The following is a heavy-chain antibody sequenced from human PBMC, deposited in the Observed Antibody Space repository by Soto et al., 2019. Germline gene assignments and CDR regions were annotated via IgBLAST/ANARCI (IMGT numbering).Heavy chain of an antibody. V-gene: IGHV1-69*01. CDR3: ARGSPDYYDSSGYSLDY. Sequence: QVQLVQSGAEVKKPGSSVKVSCKASGGTFSSYAISWVRQAPGQGLEWMGGIIPIFGTANYAQKFQGRVTITAAESTSTAYMELSSLRSEDTAVYYCARGSPDYYDSSGYSLDYWGQGTLVTVSS. CDR1: GGTFSSYA. D-gene: IGHD3-22*01. CDR2: IIPIFGTA. J-gene: IGHJ4*02.